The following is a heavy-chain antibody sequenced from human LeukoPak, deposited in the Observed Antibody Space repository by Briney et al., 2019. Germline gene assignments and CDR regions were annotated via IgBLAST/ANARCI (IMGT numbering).Heavy chain of an antibody. CDR1: GFTFSNYW. J-gene: IGHJ5*02. CDR3: AREASLYCSGNNCYWAFDL. Sequence: GGSLRLSCAASGFTFSNYWMSWVRQAPGKGLEWVANIKQDENKRYYVGSVKGRFTISRDNAKNSLYLQMNSLGAEDTAVYYCAREASLYCSGNNCYWAFDLWGQGTLVTVSS. CDR2: IKQDENKR. D-gene: IGHD2-2*01. V-gene: IGHV3-7*01.